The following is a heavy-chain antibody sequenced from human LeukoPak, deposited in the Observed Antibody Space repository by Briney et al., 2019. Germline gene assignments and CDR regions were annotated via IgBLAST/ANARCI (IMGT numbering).Heavy chain of an antibody. J-gene: IGHJ4*02. CDR1: GGTFSSYA. V-gene: IGHV1-69*13. Sequence: SVKVSCKASGGTFSSYAISWVRQAPGQGLEWMGGIIPIFGTANYAQKFQGRVTITADESTSTAYMELSSLRSEDTAVYYCARDLGDSSGYFPSDYWGQGTLVTVSS. CDR3: ARDLGDSSGYFPSDY. D-gene: IGHD3-22*01. CDR2: IIPIFGTA.